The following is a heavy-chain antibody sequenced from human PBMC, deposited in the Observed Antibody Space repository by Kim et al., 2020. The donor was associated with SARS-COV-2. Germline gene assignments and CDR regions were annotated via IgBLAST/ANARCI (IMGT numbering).Heavy chain of an antibody. J-gene: IGHJ6*02. D-gene: IGHD3-10*01. CDR3: ARGPPNAMVRGGFYCYYYGMDF. CDR2: ISSSGSSI. Sequence: GGSLRLSCAASGFTFSSYEMNWVRQAPGKGLEWVSYISSSGSSIYYADSVKGRFTISRDNAKNSLYLQMNSLRAEDTAVYYCARGPPNAMVRGGFYCYYYGMDFWGQGTTVTVSS. CDR1: GFTFSSYE. V-gene: IGHV3-48*03.